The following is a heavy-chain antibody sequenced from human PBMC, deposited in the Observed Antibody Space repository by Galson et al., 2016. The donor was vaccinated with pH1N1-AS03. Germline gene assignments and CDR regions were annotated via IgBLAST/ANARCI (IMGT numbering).Heavy chain of an antibody. Sequence: QSGAEVKKPGESLKISCQGSGYSFSSYWIGWVRQMPGKGLEWVGIIYPGDSSSKQGPSFRGQVTITADKSLSTAYLQWTSLKASDTAIYYCARWMVPVVPVGFDLWGQGTMVAVSA. D-gene: IGHD3-10*01. CDR1: GYSFSSYW. CDR2: IYPGDSSS. V-gene: IGHV5-51*01. CDR3: ARWMVPVVPVGFDL. J-gene: IGHJ3*01.